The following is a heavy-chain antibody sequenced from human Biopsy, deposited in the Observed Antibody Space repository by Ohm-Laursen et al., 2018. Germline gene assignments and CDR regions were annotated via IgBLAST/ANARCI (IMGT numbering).Heavy chain of an antibody. D-gene: IGHD3-9*01. CDR3: ATKLTGYFHH. CDR2: NIPILGTG. V-gene: IGHV1-69*06. Sequence: ASVKVSCKTPGGTFSNYGVNWVRQAPGQGLEWLGGNIPILGTGNYAQKFQDRVTVAADTSTGTATMELRSLRSDDTAVYYCATKLTGYFHHWGQGTLVIVSS. J-gene: IGHJ1*01. CDR1: GGTFSNYG.